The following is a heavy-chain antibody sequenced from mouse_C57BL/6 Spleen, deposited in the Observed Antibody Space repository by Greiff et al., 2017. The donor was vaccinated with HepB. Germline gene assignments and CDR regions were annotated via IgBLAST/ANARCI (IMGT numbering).Heavy chain of an antibody. Sequence: EVKLVESGEGLVKPGGSLKLSCAASGFTFSSYAMSWVRQTPEKRLEWVAYISSGGDYIYYADTVKGRFTISRDNARNTLYLQMSSLKSEYTAMYYCTRDKSKGWYFDVWGTGTTVTVSS. V-gene: IGHV5-9-1*02. CDR2: ISSGGDYI. CDR3: TRDKSKGWYFDV. J-gene: IGHJ1*03. CDR1: GFTFSSYA. D-gene: IGHD1-3*01.